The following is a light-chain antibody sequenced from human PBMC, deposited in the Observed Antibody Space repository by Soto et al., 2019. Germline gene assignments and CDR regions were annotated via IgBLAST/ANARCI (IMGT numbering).Light chain of an antibody. CDR2: AVS. V-gene: IGLV2-14*01. CDR3: SSYTSSSTYV. Sequence: QSALTQPASVSGSPGLSITISCTGTSSDVGGYNYVSWYQQHPVKAPKLLIYAVSNPPSGVSNRSAGSKSGNTASLTISGLQAEDEDDYYCSSYTSSSTYVFGTGTKLAVL. J-gene: IGLJ1*01. CDR1: SSDVGGYNY.